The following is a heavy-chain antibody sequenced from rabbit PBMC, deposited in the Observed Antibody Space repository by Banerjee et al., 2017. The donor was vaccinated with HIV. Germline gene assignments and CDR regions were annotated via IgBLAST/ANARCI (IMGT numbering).Heavy chain of an antibody. CDR2: IDPVFGST. V-gene: IGHV1S7*01. CDR1: GFDFSSYY. CDR3: ARDLAGVIGWNFNL. Sequence: SCKASGFDFSSYYMSWVRQAPGKGLEWIGCIDPVFGSTYYASWVNGRFTISRHNAQNTLYLQLNSLTAADTATYFCARDLAGVIGWNFNLWGPGTLVTVS. J-gene: IGHJ4*01. D-gene: IGHD4-1*01.